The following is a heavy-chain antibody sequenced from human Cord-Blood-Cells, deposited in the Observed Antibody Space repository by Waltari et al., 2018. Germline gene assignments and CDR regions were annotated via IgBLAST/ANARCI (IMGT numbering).Heavy chain of an antibody. D-gene: IGHD3-3*01. V-gene: IGHV4-34*01. J-gene: IGHJ1*01. CDR1: GGSFSGYY. CDR3: ARVTYDFWSGYYEYFQH. CDR2: INHSGST. Sequence: QVQLQQWGAGLLKPSETLSLTCAVYGGSFSGYYWSWIRQPPGKGMGWIGEINHSGSTNYNPSLKIRVTISVDTSKNQFSLKLSSVTAADTAVYYCARVTYDFWSGYYEYFQHWGQGTLVTVSS.